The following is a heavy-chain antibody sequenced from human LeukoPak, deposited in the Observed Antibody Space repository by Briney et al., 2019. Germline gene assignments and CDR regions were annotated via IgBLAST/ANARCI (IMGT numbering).Heavy chain of an antibody. J-gene: IGHJ4*02. Sequence: GGSLRLSCAASGFTFSNAWMSWVRRAPGKGLEWVGRIKSKTDGGTTDYVAPVKGRFTISRDDSKNTLYLQMNSLKTEDTAVYYCYGDYAPGPYYFDYWGQGTLVTVSS. CDR2: IKSKTDGGTT. D-gene: IGHD4-17*01. CDR1: GFTFSNAW. CDR3: YGDYAPGPYYFDY. V-gene: IGHV3-15*01.